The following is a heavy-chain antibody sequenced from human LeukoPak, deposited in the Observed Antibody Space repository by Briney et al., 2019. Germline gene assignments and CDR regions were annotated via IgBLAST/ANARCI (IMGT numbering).Heavy chain of an antibody. CDR3: SRHGDTYYDFWSGYWNWFDP. CDR2: IYYSGST. J-gene: IGHJ5*02. V-gene: IGHV4-39*01. Sequence: SETLSLTCTVSGGSISSSSYYWGWIRQPPGKGLEWSGSIYYSGSTYYNPSLKSRVTISVDTSKNQFSLKLSSVTAADTAVYYRSRHGDTYYDFWSGYWNWFDPWGQGTLVTVSS. D-gene: IGHD3-3*01. CDR1: GGSISSSSYY.